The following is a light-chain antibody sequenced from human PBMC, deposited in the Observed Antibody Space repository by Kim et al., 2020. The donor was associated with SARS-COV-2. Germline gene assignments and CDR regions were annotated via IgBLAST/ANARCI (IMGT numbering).Light chain of an antibody. J-gene: IGKJ1*01. CDR2: AAS. CDR1: QSISSR. CDR3: QQYSSYST. V-gene: IGKV1-5*01. Sequence: GDRVTITCRASQSISSRLAWYQQKPGKAPELLIYAASTLERGFPSRFSGTGSGTEFTLTISSLQSDDLATYYCQQYSSYSTFGQGTKVDIK.